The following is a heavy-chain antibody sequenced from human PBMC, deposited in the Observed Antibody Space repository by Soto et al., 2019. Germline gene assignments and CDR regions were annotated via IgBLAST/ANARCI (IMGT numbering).Heavy chain of an antibody. V-gene: IGHV3-23*01. J-gene: IGHJ4*02. CDR1: GFTFSSFA. CDR2: ISGSGRST. D-gene: IGHD2-15*01. CDR3: ARDDAPTATSTFDY. Sequence: PGGSLRLSCAASGFTFSSFAMSWVRQAPEKGLEWVTGISGSGRSTFYADSVKGRFTISRDNSKNTLYLQMNSLRAEDTAVYYCARDDAPTATSTFDYWGQGALVTVSS.